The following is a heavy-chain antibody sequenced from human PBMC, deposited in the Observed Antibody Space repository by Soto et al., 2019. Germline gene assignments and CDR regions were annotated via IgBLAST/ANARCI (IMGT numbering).Heavy chain of an antibody. J-gene: IGHJ5*02. D-gene: IGHD1-26*01. CDR1: GFTFSSYW. CDR3: ARDLGGSYWPNWFDP. CDR2: INSDGSST. Sequence: PGGSLRLSCAASGFTFSSYWMHWVRQAPGKGLVWVSRINSDGSSTSYADSVKGRFTISRDNAKNTLYLQMNSLRAEDTAVYYCARDLGGSYWPNWFDPWGQGTLVTVSS. V-gene: IGHV3-74*01.